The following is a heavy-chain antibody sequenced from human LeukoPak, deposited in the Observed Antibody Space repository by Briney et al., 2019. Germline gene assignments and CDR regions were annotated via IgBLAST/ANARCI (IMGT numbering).Heavy chain of an antibody. CDR3: ARDGPKWSGYYSNPSY. CDR1: GFTFSSYA. J-gene: IGHJ4*02. V-gene: IGHV3-30-3*01. CDR2: ISYDGSNK. Sequence: GGSLRLSCAASGFTFSSYAMSWVRQAPGKGLEWVAVISYDGSNKYYADSVKGRFTISRDNSKNTLYLQMNSLRAEDTAVYYCARDGPKWSGYYSNPSYWGQGTLVTVSS. D-gene: IGHD3-3*01.